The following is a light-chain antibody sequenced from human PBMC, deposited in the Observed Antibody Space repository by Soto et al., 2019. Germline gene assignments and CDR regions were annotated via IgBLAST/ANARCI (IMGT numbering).Light chain of an antibody. CDR2: DTN. CDR3: LLSDSGAVV. Sequence: QAVVTQEPSLTVSPGGTVTLTCGSSTGAVTSGHYPYWFQQKPGQAPRTLIYDTNNKRSWTPARFSGSLLGGKAALTLSGAQPEDEAEYYCLLSDSGAVVFGGGTKLTVL. J-gene: IGLJ2*01. CDR1: TGAVTSGHY. V-gene: IGLV7-46*01.